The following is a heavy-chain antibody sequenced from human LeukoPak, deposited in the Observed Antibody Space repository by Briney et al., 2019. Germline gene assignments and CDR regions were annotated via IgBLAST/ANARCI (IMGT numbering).Heavy chain of an antibody. CDR1: GFTFSSYG. CDR3: AGGVGGSGYYLFDY. J-gene: IGHJ4*02. D-gene: IGHD3-22*01. CDR2: IWYDGSNK. V-gene: IGHV3-33*01. Sequence: GGSLRLSCAASGFTFSSYGMHWVRQAPGKGLEWVAVIWYDGSNKYYADSVKGRFTISRDNSKNTLYLQMNSLRAEDTAVYYCAGGVGGSGYYLFDYWGQGTLVTVSS.